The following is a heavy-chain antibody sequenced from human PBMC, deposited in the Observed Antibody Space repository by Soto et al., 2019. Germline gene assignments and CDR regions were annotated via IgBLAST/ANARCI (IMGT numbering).Heavy chain of an antibody. D-gene: IGHD6-13*01. CDR3: THRGVIAAAGKVDY. CDR2: IKSKTDGGTT. CDR1: GFTFSNAW. Sequence: GGSLRLSCAASGFTFSNAWMNWGRQAPGKGLEWVGRIKSKTDGGTTDYAAPVKGRFTISRDDSKNTLYLQMNSLKTEDTAVYYCTHRGVIAAAGKVDYWGQGTLVTVSS. V-gene: IGHV3-15*07. J-gene: IGHJ4*02.